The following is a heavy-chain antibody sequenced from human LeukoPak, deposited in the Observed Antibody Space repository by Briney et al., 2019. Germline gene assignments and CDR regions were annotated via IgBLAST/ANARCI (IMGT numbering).Heavy chain of an antibody. D-gene: IGHD4-17*01. CDR1: GFTVSSNY. V-gene: IGHV3-53*01. CDR2: IYSGGST. Sequence: GGSLRLSCATSGFTVSSNYMSWVRQAPGKGLEWVSIIYSGGSTYYADSVKGRFTISRDNSKNTLYLQMNSLRAEDTAVYYCTGGLDYGDYSYYFDYWGQGTLVTVSS. CDR3: TGGLDYGDYSYYFDY. J-gene: IGHJ4*02.